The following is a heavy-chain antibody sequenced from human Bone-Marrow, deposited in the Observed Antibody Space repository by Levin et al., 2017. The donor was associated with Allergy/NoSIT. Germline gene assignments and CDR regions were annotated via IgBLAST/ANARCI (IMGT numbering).Heavy chain of an antibody. CDR2: ISGNAATT. J-gene: IGHJ5*02. V-gene: IGHV3-23*01. Sequence: GGSLRLSCAASGFTFSSYAMTWARQAPGKGLEWVAVISGNAATTSYADSVKGRFTISRDNSRNTLHLQMNSLRDEDTAVYYCAKDNNGFYSGPGGYFDPWGQGTTVTVSS. D-gene: IGHD3-22*01. CDR1: GFTFSSYA. CDR3: AKDNNGFYSGPGGYFDP.